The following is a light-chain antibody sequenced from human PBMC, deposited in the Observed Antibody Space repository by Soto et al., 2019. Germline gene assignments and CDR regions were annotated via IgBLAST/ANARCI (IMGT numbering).Light chain of an antibody. Sequence: AIRMTQSPSSLSASTGDRVTITCRASQGISSYLAWYQQKPGKAPKLLIYAASTLQSGVPSRFSGSGSGTDFTLTISCPQSEDFATYYCQQYYSYSWTFGQGTKVEIK. CDR1: QGISSY. J-gene: IGKJ1*01. V-gene: IGKV1-8*01. CDR3: QQYYSYSWT. CDR2: AAS.